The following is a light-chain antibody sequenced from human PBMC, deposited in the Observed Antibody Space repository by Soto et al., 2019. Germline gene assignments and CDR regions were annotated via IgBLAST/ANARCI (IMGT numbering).Light chain of an antibody. CDR2: IND. Sequence: QSVLTQPPSLSGTPGQRVTISCSGSSSNIAGNTVHWYQHLPGTVPKLLIYINDQRPSGVPGRFSASTSGTSASLAISGLQSDDEADYYCATWDDDLNAAVFGGGTQLTVL. CDR1: SSNIAGNT. J-gene: IGLJ7*01. CDR3: ATWDDDLNAAV. V-gene: IGLV1-44*01.